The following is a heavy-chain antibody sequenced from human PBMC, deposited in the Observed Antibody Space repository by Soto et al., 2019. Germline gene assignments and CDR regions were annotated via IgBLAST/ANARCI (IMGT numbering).Heavy chain of an antibody. CDR3: AILARVTIVWGVITLP. J-gene: IGHJ5*02. V-gene: IGHV3-72*01. CDR2: SKNKASSYTT. D-gene: IGHD3-10*01. Sequence: EVQLVESGGGLVQPGGSLRLSCAASGFTFSDYFMDWVRQAPGRGPEWIGTSKNKASSYTTEYAASVKGRFTISRDDSKNSVYLQMNSLQTEDTAVYSCAILARVTIVWGVITLPWGQGTLVTVSS. CDR1: GFTFSDYF.